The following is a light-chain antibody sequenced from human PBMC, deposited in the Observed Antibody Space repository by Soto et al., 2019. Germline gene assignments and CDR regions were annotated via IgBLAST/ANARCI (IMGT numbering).Light chain of an antibody. CDR3: QQYYSTPLT. CDR1: QSVLYSSNNKNY. CDR2: WAS. J-gene: IGKJ1*01. Sequence: DIVMTQSPDSLAVSLGERATINCKSSQSVLYSSNNKNYLAWYQQSPGQPPKLLIYWASTRESGVPDRFSGSGSGTDFTLTIRSLQAEDVAVYYCQQYYSTPLTFGQGTKVEI. V-gene: IGKV4-1*01.